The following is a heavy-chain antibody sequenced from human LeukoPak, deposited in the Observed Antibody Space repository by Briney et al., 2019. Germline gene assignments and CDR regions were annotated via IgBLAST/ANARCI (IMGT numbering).Heavy chain of an antibody. J-gene: IGHJ4*02. V-gene: IGHV4-59*01. Sequence: SETLSLTCTVSGGSISSYYWSWIRQPPGKGLEWIGYIYYSGSTNYNPSLKSRVTISVDTSKNQFSLKRSSVTAADTAVYYCASRYCSGGSCHFDYWGQGTLVTVSS. D-gene: IGHD2-15*01. CDR3: ASRYCSGGSCHFDY. CDR1: GGSISSYY. CDR2: IYYSGST.